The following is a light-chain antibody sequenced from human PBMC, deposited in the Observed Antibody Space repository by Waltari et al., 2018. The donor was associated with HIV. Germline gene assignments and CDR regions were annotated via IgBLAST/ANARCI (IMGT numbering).Light chain of an antibody. CDR2: EDN. CDR3: QAWDSSIVV. V-gene: IGLV3-1*01. CDR1: GDKF. Sequence: GDKFACWYLQKPGQSPVLVIYEDNKRPSGIPERFSGSNSGNTATLTITGTQAMDEGDYYCQAWDSSIVVFGGGTKLTVL. J-gene: IGLJ2*01.